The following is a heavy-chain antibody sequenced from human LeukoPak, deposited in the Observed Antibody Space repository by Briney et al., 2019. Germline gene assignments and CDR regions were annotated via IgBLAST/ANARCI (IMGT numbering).Heavy chain of an antibody. Sequence: GGSLRLSCAASGFTFSDHYMDWFRQAPGKGLEWIGRIRNRANSYSTEYAASVKGRFTISRDNSKKSVFLQMNSLKTEDTAVYYCTRAASFYFDTSGYHFDYWGQGTLVSVSS. CDR2: IRNRANSYST. CDR3: TRAASFYFDTSGYHFDY. D-gene: IGHD3-22*01. J-gene: IGHJ4*02. CDR1: GFTFSDHY. V-gene: IGHV3-72*01.